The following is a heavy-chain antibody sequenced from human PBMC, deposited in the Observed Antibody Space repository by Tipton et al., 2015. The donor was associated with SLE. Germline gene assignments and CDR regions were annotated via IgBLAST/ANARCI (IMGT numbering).Heavy chain of an antibody. D-gene: IGHD2-15*01. J-gene: IGHJ4*02. V-gene: IGHV6-1*01. CDR3: ARTCSGGSCYSFDS. Sequence: GLVKPSQTLSLTCVISGDSVSSNNAAWNWIRQSPSRGLEWLRRTYYRSKWFNNYAVSVQSRITFNSDTSKNQFSLQLNSVTPEDTAVYYCARTCSGGSCYSFDSWGQGTLVTVSS. CDR2: TYYRSKWFN. CDR1: GDSVSSNNAA.